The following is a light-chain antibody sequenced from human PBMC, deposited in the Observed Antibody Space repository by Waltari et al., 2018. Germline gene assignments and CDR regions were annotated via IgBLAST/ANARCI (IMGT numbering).Light chain of an antibody. CDR3: QQSYSHPQT. J-gene: IGKJ2*01. Sequence: DNQMTQSPTSLYAFLGDSVTITCRASQYTNIYINWYQQKPGNAPKLVIYAASTLQSVVPSRFSGSGSGTDFTLTISSLQPEDFATYYCQQSYSHPQTFGQGTKLEI. CDR1: QYTNIY. V-gene: IGKV1-39*01. CDR2: AAS.